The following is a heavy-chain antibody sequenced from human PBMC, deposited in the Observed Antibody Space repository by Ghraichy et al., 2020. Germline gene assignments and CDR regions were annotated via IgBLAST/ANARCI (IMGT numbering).Heavy chain of an antibody. CDR2: ISSSSSYI. V-gene: IGHV3-21*01. Sequence: GGSLRLSCAASGFTFSSYNMNWVRQAPGKGLEWVSSISSSSSYIYYADSVKGRFTISRDNAKNSLYLQMNSLRAEDTAVYYCARVGVSRWVDTPIVGDWFDPWGHGTLVTVSS. D-gene: IGHD5-18*01. CDR1: GFTFSSYN. J-gene: IGHJ5*02. CDR3: ARVGVSRWVDTPIVGDWFDP.